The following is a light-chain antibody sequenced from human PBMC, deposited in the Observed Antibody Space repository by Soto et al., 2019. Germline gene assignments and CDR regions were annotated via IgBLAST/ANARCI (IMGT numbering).Light chain of an antibody. Sequence: QPVLTQPPSVSGAPGQRVTISCTGSSSNIGAGYPVHWYQQLPGTAPKLLVAGNRPSGVPDRFSVSKSGSSASLAISGLRSEDEADYYCAAWDDSLRGWVFGGGTKLTVL. CDR3: AAWDDSLRGWV. V-gene: IGLV1-40*01. CDR1: SSNIGAGYP. J-gene: IGLJ3*02. CDR2: G.